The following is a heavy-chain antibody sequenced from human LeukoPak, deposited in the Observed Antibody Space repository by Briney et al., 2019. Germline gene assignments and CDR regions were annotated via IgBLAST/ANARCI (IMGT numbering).Heavy chain of an antibody. CDR1: GFTFSAYP. D-gene: IGHD6-13*01. CDR3: TRDSRIAAADDY. J-gene: IGHJ4*02. V-gene: IGHV3-48*02. Sequence: GSLRLSCAASGFTFSAYPMNWVRQAPGKGLEWVSYITGSSSAIYYADSVKGRFTISRDNAKNSLFLQMNSLRDEDTAVYYCTRDSRIAAADDYWGQGTLVTVSS. CDR2: ITGSSSAI.